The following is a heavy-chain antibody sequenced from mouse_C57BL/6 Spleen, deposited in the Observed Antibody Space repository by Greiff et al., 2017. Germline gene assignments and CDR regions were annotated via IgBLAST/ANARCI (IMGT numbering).Heavy chain of an antibody. CDR3: ARSLQGFAY. D-gene: IGHD2-10*01. CDR2: IDPSDSYT. Sequence: QVQLKESGAELVMPGASVKLSCKASGYTFTSYWMHWVKQRPGQGLEWIGEIDPSDSYTNYNQKFKGKSTLTVDKSSSTAYMQLSSLTSEDSAVYYCARSLQGFAYWGQGTLVTVSA. V-gene: IGHV1-69*01. J-gene: IGHJ3*01. CDR1: GYTFTSYW.